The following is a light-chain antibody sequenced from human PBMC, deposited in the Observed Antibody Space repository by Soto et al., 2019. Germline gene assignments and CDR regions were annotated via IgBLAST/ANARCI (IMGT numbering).Light chain of an antibody. CDR3: CSYAGSSLYV. V-gene: IGLV2-11*01. CDR2: DVS. CDR1: SSDVGGYNY. Sequence: QSVLTQPRSVSGSPGQSVTISCTGTSSDVGGYNYVSWYQQHPGKAPKLMIYDVSKRPSGVPDRFSGSKSGNTASLTISGLQAEDAADYYCCSYAGSSLYVFGTGTKV. J-gene: IGLJ1*01.